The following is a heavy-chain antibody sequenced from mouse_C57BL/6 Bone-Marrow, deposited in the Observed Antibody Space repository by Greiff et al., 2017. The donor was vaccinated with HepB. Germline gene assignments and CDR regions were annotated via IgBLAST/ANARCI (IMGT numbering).Heavy chain of an antibody. CDR2: IYPRSGST. J-gene: IGHJ3*01. CDR1: GYTFTSYG. V-gene: IGHV1-81*01. CDR3: ARAPYHGYDGAWFGY. D-gene: IGHD2-2*01. Sequence: QVQLQQSGAELARPGASVKLSCKASGYTFTSYGISWVKQRTGQGLEWIGEIYPRSGSTYYNEKFKGKATLAADKSSSTAYMELRSLTSEDSAVYFCARAPYHGYDGAWFGYWGKGTLVTVSA.